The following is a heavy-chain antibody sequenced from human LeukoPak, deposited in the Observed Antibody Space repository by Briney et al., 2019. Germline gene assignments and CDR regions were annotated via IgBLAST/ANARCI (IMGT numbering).Heavy chain of an antibody. V-gene: IGHV3-30*02. Sequence: GRSLRLSCAASGFTFSSYGMHWVRQAPGKGLEWVAFIRYDGSNKYYADSVKGRFTISRDNSKNTLYLQMNSLRAEDTAVYYCSKDLTSDFGGDLDPWGQGTLVTVSS. CDR2: IRYDGSNK. CDR1: GFTFSSYG. J-gene: IGHJ5*02. D-gene: IGHD3-10*01. CDR3: SKDLTSDFGGDLDP.